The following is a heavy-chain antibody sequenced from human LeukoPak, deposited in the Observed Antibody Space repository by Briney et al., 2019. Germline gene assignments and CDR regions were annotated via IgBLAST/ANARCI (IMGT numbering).Heavy chain of an antibody. V-gene: IGHV3-30-3*01. CDR1: GFTFSSYA. J-gene: IGHJ4*02. D-gene: IGHD5-12*01. CDR3: ARLGQRGYSGYDYIIDY. CDR2: ISYDGSNK. Sequence: VGSPRLSCAASGFTFSSYAMHWVRQAPGKGLEWVAVISYDGSNKYYADSVKGRFTISRDNSKNTLYLQMNSLRAEDTAVYYCARLGQRGYSGYDYIIDYWGQGTLVTVSS.